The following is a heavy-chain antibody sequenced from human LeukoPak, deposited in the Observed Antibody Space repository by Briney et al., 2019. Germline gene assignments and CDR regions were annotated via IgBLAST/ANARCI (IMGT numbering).Heavy chain of an antibody. D-gene: IGHD3-10*01. V-gene: IGHV1-2*02. J-gene: IGHJ4*02. CDR1: GYTFTGYS. CDR3: ARQYGSGSYQDY. CDR2: INPNSGGT. Sequence: ASVKVSCKASGYTFTGYSMDWVRQAPGQGLEWMGWINPNSGGTNYAQKFQGRVTMTRDTSISTAYMELSRLRSDDTAVYYCARQYGSGSYQDYWGQGTLVTVSS.